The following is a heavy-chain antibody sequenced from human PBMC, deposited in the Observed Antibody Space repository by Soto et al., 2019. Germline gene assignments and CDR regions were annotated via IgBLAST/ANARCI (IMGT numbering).Heavy chain of an antibody. CDR2: ISGSGGGT. CDR3: AKFGMATTKRSPPYYIDY. J-gene: IGHJ4*02. Sequence: GGSLRLSCAASGFTFRSYAMSWVRQAPGKGLEWVSSISGSGGGTYYADSVKGRFTFSRDNSKNTLYLQMNSLRAEDTAVYYCAKFGMATTKRSPPYYIDYWGQGALVTVSS. D-gene: IGHD1-1*01. CDR1: GFTFRSYA. V-gene: IGHV3-23*01.